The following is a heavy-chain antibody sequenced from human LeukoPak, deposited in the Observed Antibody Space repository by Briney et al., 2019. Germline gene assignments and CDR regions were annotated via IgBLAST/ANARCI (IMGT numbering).Heavy chain of an antibody. CDR3: AKDPLFRYSGSLVNYYFDY. CDR1: GFTFSSYA. D-gene: IGHD1-26*01. J-gene: IGHJ4*02. CDR2: ISGSGGST. V-gene: IGHV3-23*01. Sequence: PGGSLRLSCAASGFTFSSYAMSWVRQAPGKGLEWVSAISGSGGSTYYADSVKGRFTISRDNSKNTLYLQMNSLRAEDTAVYYCAKDPLFRYSGSLVNYYFDYWGQGTLVTVSS.